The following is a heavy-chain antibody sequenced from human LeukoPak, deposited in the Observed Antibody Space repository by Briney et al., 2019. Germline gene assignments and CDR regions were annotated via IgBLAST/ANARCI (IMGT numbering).Heavy chain of an antibody. V-gene: IGHV1-24*01. D-gene: IGHD3-16*02. CDR3: VTDDYVWGSYRSIDY. CDR2: FDPEDGET. Sequence: ASVKVSXKVSGYTLTELSMHWVRQAPGKGLEWMGGFDPEDGETIYAQKFQGRVTMTEDTSTDTAYMELSSLRSEDTAVYYCVTDDYVWGSYRSIDYWGQGTLVTVSS. J-gene: IGHJ4*02. CDR1: GYTLTELS.